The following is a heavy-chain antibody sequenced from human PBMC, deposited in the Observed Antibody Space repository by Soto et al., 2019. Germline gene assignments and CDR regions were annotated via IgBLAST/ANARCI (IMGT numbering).Heavy chain of an antibody. V-gene: IGHV4-59*01. CDR1: GGSISGYY. CDR3: AKVRGYASGWRYFDY. Sequence: SETLSLTCNVSGGSISGYYWSWIRRAPGKGLQWIGYIFHTGSTSYNPSLRSRVTISVDTSKNQFSLNMNSVTAADTAVYYCAKVRGYASGWRYFDYWGQGTLVTVSS. J-gene: IGHJ4*02. D-gene: IGHD5-12*01. CDR2: IFHTGST.